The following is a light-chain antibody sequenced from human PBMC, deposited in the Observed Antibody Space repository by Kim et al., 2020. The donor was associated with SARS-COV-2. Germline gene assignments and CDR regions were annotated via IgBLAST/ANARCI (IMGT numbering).Light chain of an antibody. Sequence: DIQMTQSPSSLSASVGDRVTITCRASQDIRHFLAWYQQKPGKVPKLLMYATSTLHSGVPSRFSGSGSGTDFTLTINSLQPEDVATYYCQRYNSAPLTFGGGTKVDIK. CDR1: QDIRHF. CDR3: QRYNSAPLT. J-gene: IGKJ4*01. V-gene: IGKV1-27*01. CDR2: ATS.